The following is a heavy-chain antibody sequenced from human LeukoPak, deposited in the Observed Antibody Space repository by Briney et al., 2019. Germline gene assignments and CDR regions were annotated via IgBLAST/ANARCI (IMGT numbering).Heavy chain of an antibody. J-gene: IGHJ4*02. Sequence: SETLCLTCTVSGGSISSGDYYWSWIRQPPGKGVEWIGYIYYSGSTYYNPSLKSRVTISVDTSKNQFSLKLSSVTAADTAVYYCARDSPPAGTDYWGQGTLVTVSS. CDR1: GGSISSGDYY. CDR3: ARDSPPAGTDY. CDR2: IYYSGST. V-gene: IGHV4-30-4*01. D-gene: IGHD2-2*01.